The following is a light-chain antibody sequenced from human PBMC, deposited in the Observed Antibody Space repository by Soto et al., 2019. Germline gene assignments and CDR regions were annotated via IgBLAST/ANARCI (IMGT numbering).Light chain of an antibody. Sequence: ESVLTQSPGSLSLSPGETATLSCRASQSIINNYLAWYQQKPGQAPRLLIYGASIRATGVTDRFSGSGSGTDFTLSITRLEDEDFAVYYCQQYGSSPLMYTFGQGTKLGVK. V-gene: IGKV3-20*01. CDR1: QSIINNY. J-gene: IGKJ2*01. CDR3: QQYGSSPLMYT. CDR2: GAS.